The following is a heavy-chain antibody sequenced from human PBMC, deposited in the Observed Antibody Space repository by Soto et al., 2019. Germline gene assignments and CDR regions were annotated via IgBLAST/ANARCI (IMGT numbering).Heavy chain of an antibody. CDR3: ATVGSCTNIICYQPFFDY. Sequence: GESLKISCEASGYSFSGYWVVWVRQMPGKGLEWMGSVYPGDSDVRYSPSFQGQVTISADKSISTAFLQWNSLKASDTAMYYCATVGSCTNIICYQPFFDYWGQGTLVTVSS. D-gene: IGHD2-8*01. CDR1: GYSFSGYW. V-gene: IGHV5-51*01. J-gene: IGHJ4*02. CDR2: VYPGDSDV.